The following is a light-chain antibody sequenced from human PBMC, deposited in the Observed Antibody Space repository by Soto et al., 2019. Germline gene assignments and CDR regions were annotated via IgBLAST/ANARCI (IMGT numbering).Light chain of an antibody. CDR2: GAS. Sequence: IVLTPSPGTLSLSPGERATLSCMAIQSVSSNYLAWYQQKPGQAPRLLIYGASSRATGIPDRFSGSGSGTDFTLTISRLEPEDFAVYYSQQYGTSPPITFGQGTRLEIK. V-gene: IGKV3-20*01. CDR1: QSVSSNY. J-gene: IGKJ5*01. CDR3: QQYGTSPPIT.